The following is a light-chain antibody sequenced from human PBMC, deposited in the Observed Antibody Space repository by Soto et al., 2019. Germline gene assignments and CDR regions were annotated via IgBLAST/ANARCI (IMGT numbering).Light chain of an antibody. Sequence: QSALTQPPSASGSPGQSVAISCTGTSSDVGGNNYVSWYQQHPGKAPKLMVYEVTKRPSGVPDRFSGSNSGNTASLPVSGLQAEDEADYYCSSYAGSNNVIFGGGTKLTVL. CDR1: SSDVGGNNY. J-gene: IGLJ2*01. CDR2: EVT. V-gene: IGLV2-8*01. CDR3: SSYAGSNNVI.